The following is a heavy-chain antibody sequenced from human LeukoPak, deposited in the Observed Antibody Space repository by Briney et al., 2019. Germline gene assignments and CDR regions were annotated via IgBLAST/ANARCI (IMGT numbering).Heavy chain of an antibody. Sequence: SETLSLTCTVSGGSISSGSYYWSWIRQPAGEGLEWIGRIYTSGSTNYNPSLKSRVTISVDTSKNQFSLKLSSVTAADTAVYYCASSLLGRVGAALNLDDYWGQGTLVTVSS. CDR3: ASSLLGRVGAALNLDDY. CDR2: IYTSGST. J-gene: IGHJ4*02. CDR1: GGSISSGSYY. D-gene: IGHD2-15*01. V-gene: IGHV4-61*02.